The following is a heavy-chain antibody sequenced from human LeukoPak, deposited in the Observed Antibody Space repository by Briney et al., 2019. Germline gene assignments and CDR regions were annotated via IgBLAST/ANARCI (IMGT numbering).Heavy chain of an antibody. CDR1: GFTFSNAW. CDR2: IKSKTDGGTT. D-gene: IGHD3-22*01. CDR3: TTLGDSSGYYPGEGDY. J-gene: IGHJ4*02. V-gene: IGHV3-15*01. Sequence: VGSLRLSCAASGFTFSNAWMSCVRQAPGKGLEWVGRIKSKTDGGTTDYAAPVKGRFTISRDDSKNTLYLQMNSLKTEDTAVYYCTTLGDSSGYYPGEGDYWGQGTLVTVSS.